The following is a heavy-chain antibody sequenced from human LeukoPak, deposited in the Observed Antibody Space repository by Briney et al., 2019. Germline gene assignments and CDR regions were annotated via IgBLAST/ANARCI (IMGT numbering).Heavy chain of an antibody. D-gene: IGHD3-22*01. Sequence: GGSLRLSCAASGFTFSSCSMNWVRQAPGKGLEWVSSISSSSSYIYYADSVKGRFTISRDNAKNSLYLQMNSLRAGDTAVYYCARDPRSYYDSSGYYFDYWGQGTLVTVSS. CDR3: ARDPRSYYDSSGYYFDY. V-gene: IGHV3-21*01. CDR1: GFTFSSCS. CDR2: ISSSSSYI. J-gene: IGHJ4*02.